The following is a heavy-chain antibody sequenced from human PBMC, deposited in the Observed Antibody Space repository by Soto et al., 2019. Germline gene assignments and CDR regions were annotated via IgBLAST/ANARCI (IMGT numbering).Heavy chain of an antibody. J-gene: IGHJ4*02. CDR2: INAGNGNT. CDR3: TRGLNGYLHYFDY. CDR1: GYTFTIYA. V-gene: IGHV1-3*01. Sequence: ASVKVSCKASGYTFTIYAMHWVRQAPGQRLEWMGWINAGNGNTKYSQKFQGRVTITRDTSASTAYMELSSLRSEDTAVYYCTRGLNGYLHYFDYGGREPRVTVSS. D-gene: IGHD5-18*01.